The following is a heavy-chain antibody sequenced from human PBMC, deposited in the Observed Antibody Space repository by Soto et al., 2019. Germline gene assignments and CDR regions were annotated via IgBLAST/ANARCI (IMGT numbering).Heavy chain of an antibody. V-gene: IGHV1-69*13. CDR1: GYTFTSYD. D-gene: IGHD6-19*01. Sequence: SVKVSCKASGYTFTSYDINWVRQAAGQGLEWMGGIIPNSGNAGYAQKFQGRVTITADESTSTAYMELSSLRSEDTAVYYCASQPEYSSGWYNNFDYWGQGTLVTVSS. J-gene: IGHJ4*02. CDR2: IIPNSGNA. CDR3: ASQPEYSSGWYNNFDY.